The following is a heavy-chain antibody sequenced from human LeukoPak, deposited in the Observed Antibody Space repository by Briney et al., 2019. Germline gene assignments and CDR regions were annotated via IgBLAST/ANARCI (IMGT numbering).Heavy chain of an antibody. CDR1: AFTFSSGW. CDR2: ITGGADKK. CDR3: AKDLTTSPGTVFHFDS. J-gene: IGHJ4*02. D-gene: IGHD1-1*01. Sequence: GGSLRLSCTGSAFTFSSGWMSWVRQAPGKGLEWVSAITGGADKKYYVGSLKGRFTISRDNSKNTLFLYMTGLRAEDTAIYYCAKDLTTSPGTVFHFDSWGQGTLVTVSS. V-gene: IGHV3-23*01.